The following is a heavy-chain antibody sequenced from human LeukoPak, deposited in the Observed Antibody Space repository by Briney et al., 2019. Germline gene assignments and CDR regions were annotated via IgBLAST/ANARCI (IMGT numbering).Heavy chain of an antibody. CDR3: AREGGEVEMDFLGDFDY. V-gene: IGHV1-2*02. CDR2: INPNSGGT. D-gene: IGHD5-24*01. Sequence: ASVKVSCKASGYTFTGYYMHWVRQPPGQGLEWMGWINPNSGGTNYAQKFQGRVTMTRDTSISTAYMELSRLRSDDTAVYYCAREGGEVEMDFLGDFDYWGQGTLVTVSS. CDR1: GYTFTGYY. J-gene: IGHJ4*02.